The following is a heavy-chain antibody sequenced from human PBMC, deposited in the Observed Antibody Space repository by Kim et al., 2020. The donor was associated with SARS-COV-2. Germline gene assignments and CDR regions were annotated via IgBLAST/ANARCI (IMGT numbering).Heavy chain of an antibody. CDR2: IYYSGST. J-gene: IGHJ6*02. D-gene: IGHD2-2*01. CDR3: ARRKQRDQLFAYYYYYGMDV. Sequence: SETLSLNCTVSGGSISSSSYYWGWIRQPPGKGLEWIGSIYYSGSTYYNPSLKSRVTISVDTSKNQFSLKLSSVTAADTAVYYCARRKQRDQLFAYYYYYGMDVWGQGTTVTVSS. CDR1: GGSISSSSYY. V-gene: IGHV4-39*01.